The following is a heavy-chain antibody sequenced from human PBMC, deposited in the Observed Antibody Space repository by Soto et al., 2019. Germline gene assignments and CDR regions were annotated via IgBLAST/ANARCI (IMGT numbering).Heavy chain of an antibody. J-gene: IGHJ5*02. Sequence: QVQLQESGPGLVKPSETLSLTCTVSGGSISSRTHYWGWIRQHPVKGLEWIGYTYYTGITYYNPSLKGRVTISLDTYGSHFSLSLTSVTAADTAIYYCARGGSTWYGDNWLDPWGPGTLVTVSS. CDR2: TYYTGIT. D-gene: IGHD6-13*01. V-gene: IGHV4-31*03. CDR1: GGSISSRTHY. CDR3: ARGGSTWYGDNWLDP.